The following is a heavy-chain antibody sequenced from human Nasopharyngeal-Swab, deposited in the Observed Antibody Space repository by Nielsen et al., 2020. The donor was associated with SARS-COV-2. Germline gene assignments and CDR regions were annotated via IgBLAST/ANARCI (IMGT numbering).Heavy chain of an antibody. V-gene: IGHV4-59*01. D-gene: IGHD2-15*01. CDR1: GGSISSYY. Sequence: GSLRLSCTVSGGSISSYYWSWIRQPPGKGLEWIGYIYYSGSTNYNPSLKGRVTISVDTSKNQFSLKLSSVTAADTAVYYCASYSRLLGLFDYWGQGTLVTVSS. CDR3: ASYSRLLGLFDY. J-gene: IGHJ4*02. CDR2: IYYSGST.